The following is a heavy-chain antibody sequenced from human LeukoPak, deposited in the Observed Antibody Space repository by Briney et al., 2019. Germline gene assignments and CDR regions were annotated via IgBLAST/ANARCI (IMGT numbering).Heavy chain of an antibody. V-gene: IGHV4-34*01. J-gene: IGHJ4*02. CDR3: ARRNDPAMVRGVYFDY. Sequence: PSETLSLTCAVYGGSFSGYYWSWIRQPPGKGLEWIGEINHSGSTNYNPSLKSRVTISVDTSKNQFSLKLSSVTAADTAVYYCARRNDPAMVRGVYFDYWGQGTLVTVSS. D-gene: IGHD3-10*01. CDR2: INHSGST. CDR1: GGSFSGYY.